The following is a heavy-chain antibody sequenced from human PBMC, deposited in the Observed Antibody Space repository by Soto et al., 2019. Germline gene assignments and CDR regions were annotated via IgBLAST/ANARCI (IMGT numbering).Heavy chain of an antibody. CDR2: INGYNGNT. D-gene: IGHD3-10*01. CDR3: AREGDYPYYYYGMDV. V-gene: IGHV1-18*01. Sequence: QVQLVQSGAEVKKPGASVKVSCKASGYTFTRYGITWVRQARGQGLEWMGWINGYNGNTKYAQKLKGRVTMTTDTSTSTAYMVLRSLTSADTAVYYCAREGDYPYYYYGMDVWGQGTTVTVSS. J-gene: IGHJ6*02. CDR1: GYTFTRYG.